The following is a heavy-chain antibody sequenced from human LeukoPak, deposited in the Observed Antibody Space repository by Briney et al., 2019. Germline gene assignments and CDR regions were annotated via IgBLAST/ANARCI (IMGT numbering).Heavy chain of an antibody. CDR2: IWYDGSNK. CDR1: GFTFSSYG. V-gene: IGHV3-33*01. J-gene: IGHJ1*01. Sequence: GGSLRLSCAASGFTFSSYGIHWVRQAPGKGLEWVAVIWYDGSNKYYADSVKGRFTISRDNSKNTLYLQMNSLRAEDTAVYYCARGLWYFQHWGQGTMVTVSS. CDR3: ARGLWYFQH. D-gene: IGHD3-16*01.